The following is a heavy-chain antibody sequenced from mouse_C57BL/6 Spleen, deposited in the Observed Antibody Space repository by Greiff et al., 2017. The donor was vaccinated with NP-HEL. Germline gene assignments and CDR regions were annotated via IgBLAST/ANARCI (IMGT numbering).Heavy chain of an antibody. J-gene: IGHJ4*01. CDR1: GFTFSSYT. CDR3: ARQNGNHYAMDY. CDR2: ISGGGGNT. V-gene: IGHV5-9*01. Sequence: EVKLEESGGGLVKPGGSLKLSCAASGFTFSSYTMSWVRQTPEKRLEWVATISGGGGNTYYPDSVKGRFTISRDNAKNTLYLQMSSLRSEDTALYYCARQNGNHYAMDYWGQGTSVTVSS. D-gene: IGHD2-1*01.